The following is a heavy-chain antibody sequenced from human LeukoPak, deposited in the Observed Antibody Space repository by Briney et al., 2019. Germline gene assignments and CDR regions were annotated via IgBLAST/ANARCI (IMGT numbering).Heavy chain of an antibody. CDR2: IYPGDSDT. Sequence: GESLKTSCKGSGYTFTNYWIGWVRQMPGKGLEWMGIIYPGDSDTRYSPSFQGQVTISADKSISTAYLQWSSLKASDTAMYYCARQADDGSGYPSYYFDSWGQGTLVTVSS. D-gene: IGHD3-22*01. V-gene: IGHV5-51*01. CDR3: ARQADDGSGYPSYYFDS. CDR1: GYTFTNYW. J-gene: IGHJ4*02.